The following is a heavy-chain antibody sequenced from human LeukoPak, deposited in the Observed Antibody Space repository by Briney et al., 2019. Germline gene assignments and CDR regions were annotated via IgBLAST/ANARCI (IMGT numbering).Heavy chain of an antibody. CDR1: GVSIKSISNY. J-gene: IGHJ5*02. V-gene: IGHV4-39*01. Sequence: PSETLSLTCTVSGVSIKSISNYLGWIRQSPGKGLEWIGSVYYSGNTYYNPSLKSRVTLSIDTSKNQFSLKLSSVTAADTAVYYCARHRDCSSTSCYSWFDPWGQGTLVTVSS. CDR2: VYYSGNT. D-gene: IGHD2-2*01. CDR3: ARHRDCSSTSCYSWFDP.